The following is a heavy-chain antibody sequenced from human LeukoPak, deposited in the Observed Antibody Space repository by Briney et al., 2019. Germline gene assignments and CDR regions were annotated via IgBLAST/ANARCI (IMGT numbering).Heavy chain of an antibody. D-gene: IGHD6-13*01. CDR2: INHSGST. Sequence: SETLSLTCAVYGGSFSGYYWSWIRQPPGKGLEWIGEINHSGSTNYNPSLKSRVTISVDTSKNQFSLKLSSVTAADTAVYYCARRSPGSSWYFDYWGQGTLVTVSS. CDR1: GGSFSGYY. J-gene: IGHJ4*02. CDR3: ARRSPGSSWYFDY. V-gene: IGHV4-34*01.